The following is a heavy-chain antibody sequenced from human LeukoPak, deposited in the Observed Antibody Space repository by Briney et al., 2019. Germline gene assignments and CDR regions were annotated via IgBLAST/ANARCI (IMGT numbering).Heavy chain of an antibody. V-gene: IGHV4-39*07. D-gene: IGHD2-2*01. CDR1: GGSISSNSYY. J-gene: IGHJ4*02. CDR3: ARDHVVRCSSTSCYGGEFDS. Sequence: SETLSLTCTVSGGSISSNSYYWGWIRQPPGKGLEWIGSFSYSGNTYYNPSLKSRVSISVVTSKNQFSLKLTSVTAADTAVYFCARDHVVRCSSTSCYGGEFDSWGQGTLVTVSS. CDR2: FSYSGNT.